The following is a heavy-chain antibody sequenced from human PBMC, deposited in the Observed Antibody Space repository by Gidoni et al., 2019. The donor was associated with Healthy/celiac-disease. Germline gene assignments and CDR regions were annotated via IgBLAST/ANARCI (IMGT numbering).Heavy chain of an antibody. J-gene: IGHJ4*02. CDR3: AKDKGAPRTSWYSDY. V-gene: IGHV3-23*01. CDR2: MSGSGGST. CDR1: GFTFIRYA. Sequence: EVQLLESGGGLVQPGGSLRLSCAASGFTFIRYAMSWVRQAPGKGLEWVSAMSGSGGSTYYADSVKGRFTISRDNSKNTLYLQMNSLRAEDTAVYYCAKDKGAPRTSWYSDYWGQGTLVTVSS. D-gene: IGHD6-13*01.